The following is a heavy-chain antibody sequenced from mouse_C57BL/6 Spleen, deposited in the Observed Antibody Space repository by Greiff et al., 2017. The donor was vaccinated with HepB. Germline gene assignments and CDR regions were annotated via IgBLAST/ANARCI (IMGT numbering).Heavy chain of an antibody. J-gene: IGHJ4*01. CDR3: ARHTTVVATTMDY. CDR2: LSSGGSYT. Sequence: EVQVVESGGDLVKPGGSLKLSCAASGFTFSSYGMYWVRQTPDNRLEWVATLSSGGSYTYYPDNVKGRFTISRDNAKNTLYLQMSSLRSEDTAIYYCARHTTVVATTMDYWGQGTSVTVSS. V-gene: IGHV5-6*01. CDR1: GFTFSSYG. D-gene: IGHD1-1*01.